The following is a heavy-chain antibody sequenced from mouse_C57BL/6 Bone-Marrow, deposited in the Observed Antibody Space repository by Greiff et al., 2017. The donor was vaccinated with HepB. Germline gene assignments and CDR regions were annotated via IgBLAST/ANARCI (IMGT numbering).Heavy chain of an antibody. CDR1: GYTFTSYG. CDR3: ARESPIGGFAY. V-gene: IGHV1-81*01. CDR2: IYPRSGNT. Sequence: VQLQESGAELARPGASVKLSCKASGYTFTSYGISWVKQRTGQGLEWIGEIYPRSGNTYYNEKFKGKATLTADKSSSTAYMELRSLTSEDSAVYFCARESPIGGFAYWGQGTLVTVSA. J-gene: IGHJ3*01. D-gene: IGHD3-1*01.